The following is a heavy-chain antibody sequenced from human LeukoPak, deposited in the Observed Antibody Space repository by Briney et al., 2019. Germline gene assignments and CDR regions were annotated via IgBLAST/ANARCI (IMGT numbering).Heavy chain of an antibody. CDR1: GGPISSYY. J-gene: IGHJ5*02. CDR3: ASTAVAGKYNWFDP. V-gene: IGHV4-59*01. Sequence: PSLTCPVSGGPISSYYWSWIRQPPGQGLERIGYIYYSGSTNYNPSLKSRVTISVDTSKNQFSLKLSSVTAADTAVYYCASTAVAGKYNWFDPWGQGTLVTVSS. D-gene: IGHD6-19*01. CDR2: IYYSGST.